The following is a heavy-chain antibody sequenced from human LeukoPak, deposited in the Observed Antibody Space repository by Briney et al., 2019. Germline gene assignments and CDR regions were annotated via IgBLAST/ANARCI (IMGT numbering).Heavy chain of an antibody. V-gene: IGHV4-59*01. CDR3: AREENGGSYYSD. CDR2: IYYSGST. CDR1: GGSISSYY. D-gene: IGHD1-26*01. J-gene: IGHJ4*02. Sequence: SETLSLTCTVSGGSISSYYWSWIRQPPGKGLEWIGYIYYSGSTNYNPSLKSRVTISVDTSKNQFSLKLSSVTAADTAVYYCAREENGGSYYSDWGQGTLVTVSS.